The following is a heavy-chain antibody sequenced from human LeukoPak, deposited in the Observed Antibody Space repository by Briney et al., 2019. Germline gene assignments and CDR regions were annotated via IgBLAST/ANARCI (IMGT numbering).Heavy chain of an antibody. Sequence: PSETLSLTCTVSGGSISSYYWSWIRQPAGKGLEWIGRIYTSGSTNYNPSLKSRVTMSVDTSKNQFSLKLSSVTAADTAVYYCARDSATVTAYYCYYYYMDVWGKGTTVTVSS. CDR1: GGSISSYY. J-gene: IGHJ6*03. CDR2: IYTSGST. CDR3: ARDSATVTAYYCYYYYMDV. V-gene: IGHV4-4*07. D-gene: IGHD4-17*01.